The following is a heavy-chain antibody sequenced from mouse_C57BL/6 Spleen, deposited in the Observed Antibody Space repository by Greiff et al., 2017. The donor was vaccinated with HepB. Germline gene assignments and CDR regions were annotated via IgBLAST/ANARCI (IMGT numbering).Heavy chain of an antibody. CDR1: GYTFTDYY. CDR2: INPNNGGT. V-gene: IGHV1-26*01. J-gene: IGHJ2*01. D-gene: IGHD4-1*01. CDR3: ASNWDEDY. Sequence: EVQLQQSGPELVKPGASVKISCKASGYTFTDYYMNWVKQSPGKSLEWIGDINPNNGGTSYNQKFKGKATLTVDKSSSTAYMELRSLTSEDSAVYYCASNWDEDYWGQGTTLTVSA.